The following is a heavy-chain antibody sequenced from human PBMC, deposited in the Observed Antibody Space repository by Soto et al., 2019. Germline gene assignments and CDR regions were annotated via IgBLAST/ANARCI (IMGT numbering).Heavy chain of an antibody. D-gene: IGHD2-2*01. CDR3: ARVVPGAEAWFGA. J-gene: IGHJ5*02. CDR1: GYTFSNYG. CDR2: ISLYSDGT. V-gene: IGHV1-18*01. Sequence: QVQLVQSGGEVKRPGASVKVSCKTSGYTFSNYGITWVRQAPGQPLEWLGWISLYSDGTNYAQKFQGRVSMTTATSTTTAYMELRSLRSDATAFYYCARVVPGAEAWFGAWGQGTLVTVSS.